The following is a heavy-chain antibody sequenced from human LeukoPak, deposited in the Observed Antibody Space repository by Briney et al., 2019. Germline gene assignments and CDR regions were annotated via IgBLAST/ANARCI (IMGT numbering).Heavy chain of an antibody. CDR1: GFVFTGYF. CDR3: ATDRGWRTSGYYLYYFEY. Sequence: GGSLRPSGAASGFVFTGYFMSWARKAPGKGLEWVASIKNDGSEKYYVDSVRGRFTISRDNTKNLLYLQMSSLRAEDTAVYYCATDRGWRTSGYYLYYFEYWGQGTLVTFSS. CDR2: IKNDGSEK. J-gene: IGHJ4*02. D-gene: IGHD3-3*01. V-gene: IGHV3-7*01.